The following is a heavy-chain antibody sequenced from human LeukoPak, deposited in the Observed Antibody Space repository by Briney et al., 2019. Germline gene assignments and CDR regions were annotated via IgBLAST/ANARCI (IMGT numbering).Heavy chain of an antibody. CDR3: AKDMDYYDSSGYYRLPNIDY. CDR1: GFTFSSYG. D-gene: IGHD3-22*01. CDR2: ISYDGSNK. Sequence: GRSLRLSCAASGFTFSSYGMHWVRQAPGKGLERVAVISYDGSNKYYADSVKGRFTISRDNSKNTLYLQMNSLRAEDTAVYYCAKDMDYYDSSGYYRLPNIDYWGQGTLVTVSS. V-gene: IGHV3-30*18. J-gene: IGHJ4*02.